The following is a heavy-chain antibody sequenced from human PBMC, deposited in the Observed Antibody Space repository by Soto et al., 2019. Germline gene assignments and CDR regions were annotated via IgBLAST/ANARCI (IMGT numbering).Heavy chain of an antibody. CDR3: AKEAGAWFHFDY. V-gene: IGHV3-30*18. CDR2: ISSDGFTK. CDR1: GFIFSDYG. D-gene: IGHD6-19*01. Sequence: HPGGSLRLSCAASGFIFSDYGMHWVRQAPGKGLEWVAVISSDGFTKNYGGSVKGRFTISRDNSKNILYLEMNSLRVDDTAMYYCAKEAGAWFHFDYWGQGTLVTVSS. J-gene: IGHJ4*02.